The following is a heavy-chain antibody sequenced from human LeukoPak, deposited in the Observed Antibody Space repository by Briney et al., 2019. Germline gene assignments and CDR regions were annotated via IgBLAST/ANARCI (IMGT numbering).Heavy chain of an antibody. J-gene: IGHJ4*02. V-gene: IGHV4-30-2*01. D-gene: IGHD1-26*01. Sequence: PSQTLSLTCAVSGCSITTGGCSWTWIRQAPGTSLEWIGYIYHSGRTYYNPSLKSRVTISVDRSKNQFSLKLSSVTAADTAVYYCAGQYSGSYFIDSWGQGTLVTVSS. CDR3: AGQYSGSYFIDS. CDR1: GCSITTGGCS. CDR2: IYHSGRT.